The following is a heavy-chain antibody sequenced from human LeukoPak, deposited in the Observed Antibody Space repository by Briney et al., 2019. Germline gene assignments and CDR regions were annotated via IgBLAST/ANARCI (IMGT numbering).Heavy chain of an antibody. D-gene: IGHD3-22*01. Sequence: GGSLRLSCAASGFTFSSYWMSWVRQAPGKGLEWVANIKQAGSEKYYVDSVKGRFTISRDSAKNSLFLQMNSLRAEDTAVYYCARGYYDSSGSPFDYWGQGTLVTVSS. CDR1: GFTFSSYW. CDR3: ARGYYDSSGSPFDY. J-gene: IGHJ4*02. CDR2: IKQAGSEK. V-gene: IGHV3-7*01.